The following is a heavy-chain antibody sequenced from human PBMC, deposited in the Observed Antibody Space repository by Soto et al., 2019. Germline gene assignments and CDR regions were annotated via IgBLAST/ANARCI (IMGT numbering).Heavy chain of an antibody. CDR1: GITLSDNY. Sequence: QVHLLASGGGLVKPGGSLSLSCVASGITLSDNYMTWIRQAPGKGREWLSYISNSDYTTYYADSVKGRFTISRDNAKNSLYLQLNGLRVEDTAVYYCASGKWSLDYWGQGILVTVSS. V-gene: IGHV3-11*01. J-gene: IGHJ4*02. CDR2: ISNSDYTT. CDR3: ASGKWSLDY. D-gene: IGHD2-8*01.